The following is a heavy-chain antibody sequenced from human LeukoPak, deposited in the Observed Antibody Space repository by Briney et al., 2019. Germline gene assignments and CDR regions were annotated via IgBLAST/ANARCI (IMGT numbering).Heavy chain of an antibody. V-gene: IGHV3-23*01. CDR1: GFTFSSYA. Sequence: GGSLRLSCAASGFTFSSYAMSWVRQAPGKGLEWVSAIRGSGGSTYYADSVKGRFTISRDNSKNTLYLQMNSLRAEDTAVYYCAKHFYCTNGVCYTFDYWGQGTLVTVSS. J-gene: IGHJ4*02. D-gene: IGHD2-8*01. CDR2: IRGSGGST. CDR3: AKHFYCTNGVCYTFDY.